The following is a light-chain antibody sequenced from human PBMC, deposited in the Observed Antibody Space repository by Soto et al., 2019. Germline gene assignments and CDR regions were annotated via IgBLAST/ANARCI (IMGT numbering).Light chain of an antibody. Sequence: EIVLTQSPGTLSLSPGERATLSCRPSQSVSSTYLDWYQQKPGQAPRLLIYVASSRATGIPDRFTGGASATDFSITMTRLETEDFAVDYWRDYIRSQWTFGQGTKVEIK. V-gene: IGKV3-20*01. CDR2: VAS. J-gene: IGKJ1*01. CDR3: RDYIRSQWT. CDR1: QSVSSTY.